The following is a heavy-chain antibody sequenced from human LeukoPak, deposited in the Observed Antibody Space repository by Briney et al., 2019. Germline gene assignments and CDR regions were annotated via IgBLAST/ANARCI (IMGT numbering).Heavy chain of an antibody. V-gene: IGHV3-43*02. D-gene: IGHD5-12*01. CDR3: AKEGYSGYDLDY. CDR1: GFTFDDYA. J-gene: IGHJ4*02. Sequence: GGSLRLSCAASGFTFDDYAMHWVRQAPGKGLEWVSLTSGDGGTTYYADSVKGRFTISRENSKNSLYLQMNSLRTEDTALYYCAKEGYSGYDLDYWGQGTLVTVSS. CDR2: TSGDGGTT.